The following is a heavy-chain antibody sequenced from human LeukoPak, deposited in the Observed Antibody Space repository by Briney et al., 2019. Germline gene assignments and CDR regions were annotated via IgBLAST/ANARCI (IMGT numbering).Heavy chain of an antibody. CDR3: ARKGYFDWITGFDP. D-gene: IGHD3-9*01. J-gene: IGHJ5*02. Sequence: ASVKVSCKASGGTFSTYAISWVRQAPGQGLEWMGGIIPIFGTANYAQKFQGRVTITADKSTSTAYMELSSLRSEDTAVYYCARKGYFDWITGFDPWGQGTLVTVSS. CDR1: GGTFSTYA. V-gene: IGHV1-69*06. CDR2: IIPIFGTA.